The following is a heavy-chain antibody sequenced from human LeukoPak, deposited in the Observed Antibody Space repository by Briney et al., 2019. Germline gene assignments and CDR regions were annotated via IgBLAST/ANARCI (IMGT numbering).Heavy chain of an antibody. CDR2: IYYSGST. CDR1: GGPISSYY. Sequence: PSETLSLTCTVSGGPISSYYWSWIRQPPGKGLEWIGYIYYSGSTNYNPSLKSRVTISVDTSKNQFSLKLSSVTAADTAVYYCARGYGYTSDFDYWGQGTLVTVSS. CDR3: ARGYGYTSDFDY. J-gene: IGHJ4*02. V-gene: IGHV4-59*01. D-gene: IGHD5-18*01.